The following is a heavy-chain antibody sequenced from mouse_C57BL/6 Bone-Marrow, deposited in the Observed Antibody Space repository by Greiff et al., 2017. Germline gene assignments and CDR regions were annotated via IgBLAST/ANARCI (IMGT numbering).Heavy chain of an antibody. Sequence: VQLQQSGAELARPGASVKLSCKASGYTFTSYGISWVKQRPGQGLEWIGEIYPRSGNTYYNEKFKGKATLTADKSSSTAYMELRSLTSEDSAVYFCAREPHYYGSGYWFAYWGQGTLVTVSA. CDR3: AREPHYYGSGYWFAY. CDR1: GYTFTSYG. D-gene: IGHD1-1*01. V-gene: IGHV1-81*01. CDR2: IYPRSGNT. J-gene: IGHJ3*01.